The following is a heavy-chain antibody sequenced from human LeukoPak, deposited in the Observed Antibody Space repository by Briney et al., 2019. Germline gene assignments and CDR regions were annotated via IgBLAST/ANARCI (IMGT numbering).Heavy chain of an antibody. CDR2: IKQDGSEK. J-gene: IGHJ6*02. V-gene: IGHV3-7*01. D-gene: IGHD3-10*01. CDR1: GFTFSSYW. Sequence: GGSLRLSCAASGFTFSSYWMSWVRQAPGKGLEWVANIKQDGSEKYYVDSVKGRFTISRDNAKNSLYLQMNSLRAEDTAVYYCARAPFLRYYYGSGDYYYYGMDVWGQGTTVTVSS. CDR3: ARAPFLRYYYGSGDYYYYGMDV.